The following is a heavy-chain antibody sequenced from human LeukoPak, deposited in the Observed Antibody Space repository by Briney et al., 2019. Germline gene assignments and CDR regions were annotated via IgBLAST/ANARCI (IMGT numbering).Heavy chain of an antibody. CDR1: GFTFSTYG. D-gene: IGHD6-13*01. CDR3: ANSGLSSSWPNYFDY. Sequence: GGSLRLSCAASGFTFSTYGIHWVRQPPAKGLEWVAVISYDGSNKYYADSVKGRFTISRDNSKNTLYLQMNSLRAEDTAVYYCANSGLSSSWPNYFDYWGQGTLVTVSS. CDR2: ISYDGSNK. V-gene: IGHV3-30*18. J-gene: IGHJ4*02.